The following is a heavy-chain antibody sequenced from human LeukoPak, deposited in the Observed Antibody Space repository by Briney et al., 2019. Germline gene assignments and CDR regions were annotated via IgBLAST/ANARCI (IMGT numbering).Heavy chain of an antibody. CDR3: ARHPLPRWVFDY. V-gene: IGHV4-34*01. D-gene: IGHD1-26*01. Sequence: KPSETLSLTCAVYGGSFSGYYWSWIRQPPGKGLEWIGEINHSGSTNYNPSLKSRVTISVDTSKNQFSLKLSSVTAADTAVYYCARHPLPRWVFDYWGQGTLVTVSS. CDR1: GGSFSGYY. CDR2: INHSGST. J-gene: IGHJ4*03.